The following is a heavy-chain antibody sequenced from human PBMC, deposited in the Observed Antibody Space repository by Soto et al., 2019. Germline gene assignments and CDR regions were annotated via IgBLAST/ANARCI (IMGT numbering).Heavy chain of an antibody. CDR2: IYPGDSDT. CDR1: GYSFTSYW. Sequence: GESLKISCKGPGYSFTSYWIGWARQMPWKGLEWMGIIYPGDSDTRYSPSFQGQVTISADKSISTAYLQWSSLKASDTAMYYCARTAAAGKYYNGMDVWGQGTTVTVSS. D-gene: IGHD6-13*01. J-gene: IGHJ6*02. CDR3: ARTAAAGKYYNGMDV. V-gene: IGHV5-51*01.